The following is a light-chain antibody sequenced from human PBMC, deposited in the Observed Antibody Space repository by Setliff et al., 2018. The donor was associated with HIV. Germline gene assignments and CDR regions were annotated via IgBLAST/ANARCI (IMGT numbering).Light chain of an antibody. J-gene: IGLJ1*01. CDR1: SSDVAAYNS. CDR3: SSYTSSFTRV. Sequence: QSVLAQPRSVSGSPGQSVTVSCTGSSSDVAAYNSVSWYQHHPGKAPKLIIYDVSRRPSGVPDRFSGSKSGNTASLTISGLQAEDEADYYCSSYTSSFTRVFGTGTKVTVL. V-gene: IGLV2-11*01. CDR2: DVS.